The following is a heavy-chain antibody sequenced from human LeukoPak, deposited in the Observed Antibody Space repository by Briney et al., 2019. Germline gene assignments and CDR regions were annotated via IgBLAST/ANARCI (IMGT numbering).Heavy chain of an antibody. CDR3: AKSPDLTYLDY. CDR2: ISYDGSNK. V-gene: IGHV3-30*18. D-gene: IGHD1-14*01. CDR1: GFTFSSYG. J-gene: IGHJ4*02. Sequence: GGSLRLSCAASGFTFSSYGMHWVRQAPGKGLEWVAVISYDGSNKYYADSVKGRFTISRDNSKNTLYLQMNSLRAEDTAVYYCAKSPDLTYLDYWGQGTLVTVSS.